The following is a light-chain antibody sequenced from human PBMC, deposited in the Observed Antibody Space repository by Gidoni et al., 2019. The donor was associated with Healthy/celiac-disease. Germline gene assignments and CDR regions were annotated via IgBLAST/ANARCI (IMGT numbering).Light chain of an antibody. Sequence: ITISCTGTSSDVGGYNYVSWYQQHPGKAPKLMLYDVSNRPSGVSNRFSGSKSGNTASLTISGLQAEAEADYYCSSYTSSSTLMVFGGWTKLTVL. CDR2: DVS. CDR3: SSYTSSSTLMV. V-gene: IGLV2-14*03. CDR1: SSDVGGYNY. J-gene: IGLJ2*01.